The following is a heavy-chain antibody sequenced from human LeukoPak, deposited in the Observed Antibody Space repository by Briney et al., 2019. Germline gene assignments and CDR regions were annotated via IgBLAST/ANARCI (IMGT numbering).Heavy chain of an antibody. J-gene: IGHJ3*02. CDR2: IYSGGST. CDR3: ARGYQLLYSDAFDI. V-gene: IGHV3-53*01. D-gene: IGHD2-2*02. CDR1: GFTVSSNY. Sequence: GGSLRLSCAASGFTVSSNYMSWVRQAPGKGLEWVSVIYSGGSTYYADSVKGRFTISRDNSKNTLYLQMNSLRAEDTAVYYCARGYQLLYSDAFDIWGQGTMVTVSS.